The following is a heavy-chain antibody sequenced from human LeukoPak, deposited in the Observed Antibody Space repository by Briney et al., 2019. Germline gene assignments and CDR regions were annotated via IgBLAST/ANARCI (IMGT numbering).Heavy chain of an antibody. V-gene: IGHV4-34*01. J-gene: IGHJ6*03. Sequence: SETLSLTCAVYGGSFSGYYWSWIRQPPGKGLEWIGEINHSGSTNYNPSLKSRVTISVDTSKNQFSLKLSSVTAADTAVYYCARLGVVIFRYYYMDVWGKGTTVTVSS. CDR2: INHSGST. CDR3: ARLGVVIFRYYYMDV. D-gene: IGHD3-22*01. CDR1: GGSFSGYY.